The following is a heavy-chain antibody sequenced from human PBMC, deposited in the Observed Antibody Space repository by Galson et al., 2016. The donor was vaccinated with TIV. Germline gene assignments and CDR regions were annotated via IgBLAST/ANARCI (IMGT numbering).Heavy chain of an antibody. CDR3: ASAAAGQGGGYFGFILY. J-gene: IGHJ4*02. CDR2: LYATGTT. Sequence: ETLSLTCSVSGASVSSNAHFWTWIRQAPGKGLEWVGHLYATGTTTYNPSLTGRVSMSVDTTKNQLSLKLTSVIAADTAVYYCASAAAGQGGGYFGFILYWGRGALVTVSS. CDR1: GASVSSNAHF. V-gene: IGHV4-61*08. D-gene: IGHD3-10*01.